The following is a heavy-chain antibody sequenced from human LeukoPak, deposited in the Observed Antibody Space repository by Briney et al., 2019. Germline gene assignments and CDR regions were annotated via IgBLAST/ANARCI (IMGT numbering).Heavy chain of an antibody. CDR2: TYYRSKWYN. CDR3: ARGQQLYQGYYYYYMDV. D-gene: IGHD6-13*01. V-gene: IGHV6-1*01. Sequence: SQTLSLTCAISGDSFSSNSAAWNWIRQSPSRGLEWLGRTYYRSKWYNDYAVSVKSRITINPDTSKNQFSLQLNSVTPEDTAVYYCARGQQLYQGYYYYYMDVWGKGTTVTVSS. CDR1: GDSFSSNSAA. J-gene: IGHJ6*03.